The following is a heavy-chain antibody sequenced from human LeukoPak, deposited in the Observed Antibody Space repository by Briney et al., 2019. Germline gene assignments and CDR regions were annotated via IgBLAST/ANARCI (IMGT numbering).Heavy chain of an antibody. CDR1: GGSISSGGYY. Sequence: SETLSLTCTVSGGSISSGGYYWSWIRQHPGTGLEWIGYIYYSGSTYYNPSLKSRVTISVDTSKNQFSLKLSSVTAADTAVYYCARVKGRYYDSSGPANYWGQGTLVTVSS. J-gene: IGHJ4*02. V-gene: IGHV4-31*03. D-gene: IGHD3-22*01. CDR3: ARVKGRYYDSSGPANY. CDR2: IYYSGST.